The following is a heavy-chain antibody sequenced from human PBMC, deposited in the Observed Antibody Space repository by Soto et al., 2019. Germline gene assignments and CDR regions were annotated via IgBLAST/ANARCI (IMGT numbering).Heavy chain of an antibody. J-gene: IGHJ4*02. V-gene: IGHV5-10-1*01. D-gene: IGHD1-26*01. CDR1: GYSFTNYW. CDR2: IDPSDSYT. CDR3: SRQRRGWRDLYLLDS. Sequence: GESLKISCKGSGYSFTNYWISWVRQMPGKGLEWMGRIDPSDSYTNYSPSFQGHVTISADKSVSTAYLQWSSLKASDTAMYYCSRQRRGWRDLYLLDSWGQGTKVTVSS.